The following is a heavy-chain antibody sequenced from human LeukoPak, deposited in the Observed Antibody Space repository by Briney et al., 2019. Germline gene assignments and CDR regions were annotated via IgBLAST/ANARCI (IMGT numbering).Heavy chain of an antibody. Sequence: SETLSLTCTVSGGSISSSSYYWGWIRQPPGKGLEWIGRIYYSGSTYYNPSLKSRVTISVDTSKNQFSLKLSSVTAADTAVYYCARHRPATPFDYWGQGTLVTVSS. CDR1: GGSISSSSYY. CDR3: ARHRPATPFDY. J-gene: IGHJ4*02. CDR2: IYYSGST. V-gene: IGHV4-39*01.